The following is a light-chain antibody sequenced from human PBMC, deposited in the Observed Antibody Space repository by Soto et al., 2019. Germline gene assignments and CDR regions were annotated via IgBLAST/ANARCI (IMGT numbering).Light chain of an antibody. Sequence: EIVLTQSPATLSLSPGERATLSCRASQSVSSYLAWYQQKPGQAPNLLIYDASNRATGIPVRFSGSGSGTDFTLTISSLEPEDFAVYYCQQRSNWPVTFGQGTKVEIK. CDR1: QSVSSY. CDR3: QQRSNWPVT. J-gene: IGKJ1*01. V-gene: IGKV3-11*01. CDR2: DAS.